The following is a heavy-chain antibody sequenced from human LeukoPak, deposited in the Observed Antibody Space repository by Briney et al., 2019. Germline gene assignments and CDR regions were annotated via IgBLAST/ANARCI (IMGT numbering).Heavy chain of an antibody. CDR1: GFTFSSYG. Sequence: GGSLRLSCAASGFTFSSYGMHWVRQAPGKGLEWVAFIRYDGSNKYYADSVKGRFTISRDNSKNTLYLQMNSLRAEDTAVYYCAKTKTPYQYYFDYWGQGTLVTVSS. CDR3: AKTKTPYQYYFDY. D-gene: IGHD2-2*01. CDR2: IRYDGSNK. J-gene: IGHJ4*02. V-gene: IGHV3-30*02.